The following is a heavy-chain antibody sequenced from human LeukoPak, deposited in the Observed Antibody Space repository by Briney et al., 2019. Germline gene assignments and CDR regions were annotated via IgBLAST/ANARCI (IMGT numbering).Heavy chain of an antibody. CDR1: GGSISSSNYY. Sequence: PSETPSLTCTVSGGSISSSNYYWGWIRQPPGKGLEWIGYIYYGGSTNYNPSLKSRVTMSVDTSKNQFSLKLSSVTAADTAVYYCARHLNAFDIWGQGTMVTVSS. V-gene: IGHV4-61*05. CDR2: IYYGGST. CDR3: ARHLNAFDI. J-gene: IGHJ3*02.